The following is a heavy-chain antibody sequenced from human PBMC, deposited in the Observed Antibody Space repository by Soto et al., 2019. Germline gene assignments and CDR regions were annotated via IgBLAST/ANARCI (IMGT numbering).Heavy chain of an antibody. CDR1: GYTFSSYA. J-gene: IGHJ4*02. V-gene: IGHV1-69*13. CDR2: IIPIFGTA. CDR3: ARGSNVMVYATREPQFDY. Sequence: QVQLVQSGAEVKKPGASVKVSCKASGYTFSSYAISWVRQAPGQGLEWMGGIIPIFGTANYAQKFQGRVTITADESTSTAYMELSSLRSEDTAVYYCARGSNVMVYATREPQFDYWGQGTLVTVSS. D-gene: IGHD2-8*01.